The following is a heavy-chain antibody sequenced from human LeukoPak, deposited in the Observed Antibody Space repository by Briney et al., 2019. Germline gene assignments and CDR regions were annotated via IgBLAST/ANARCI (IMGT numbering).Heavy chain of an antibody. CDR1: GFTFSSYA. Sequence: GGSLRLSCAASGFTFSSYAMHWVRQAPGKGLEWVAFISSDGSNKYYADSVKGRFTISRDNSKNTLYLQMNSLRAEDTAVYYCARDSNYYMDVWGKGTTVTVSS. CDR3: ARDSNYYMDV. CDR2: ISSDGSNK. V-gene: IGHV3-30*04. J-gene: IGHJ6*03.